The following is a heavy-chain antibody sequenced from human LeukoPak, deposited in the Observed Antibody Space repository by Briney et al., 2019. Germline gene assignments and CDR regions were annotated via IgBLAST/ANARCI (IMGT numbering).Heavy chain of an antibody. Sequence: SVKVSCKASGYTFTSYGISWVRQAPGQGLEWMGWIIAYNGNTNYAQKLQGRVTMTTDTSTSTAYMELRSLRSDDTAVYYCARAHPFVVVPAAIGYYYYGMDVWGQGTTVTVSS. D-gene: IGHD2-2*02. CDR2: IIAYNGNT. J-gene: IGHJ6*02. CDR3: ARAHPFVVVPAAIGYYYYGMDV. V-gene: IGHV1-18*01. CDR1: GYTFTSYG.